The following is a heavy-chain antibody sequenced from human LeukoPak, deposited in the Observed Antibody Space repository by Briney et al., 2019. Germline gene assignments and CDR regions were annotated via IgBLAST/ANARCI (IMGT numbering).Heavy chain of an antibody. CDR1: GGSFSGYY. J-gene: IGHJ4*02. CDR3: ARGAPEGYFDY. CDR2: INHSGST. V-gene: IGHV4-34*01. Sequence: SETLSLTCAVYGGSFSGYYWSGIRQPPGKGLEWIGEINHSGSTNYNPSLKSRVTISVDTSKNQFSLKLSSVTAADTAVYYCARGAPEGYFDYWGQGTLVTVSS.